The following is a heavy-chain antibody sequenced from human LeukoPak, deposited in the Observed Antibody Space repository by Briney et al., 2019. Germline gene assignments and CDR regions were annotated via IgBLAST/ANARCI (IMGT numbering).Heavy chain of an antibody. V-gene: IGHV3-23*01. CDR3: AKDAERSQSSGFFGSASVYYYYYGMDV. CDR1: GFTFSSYA. CDR2: ISGSGGST. Sequence: GGSLRLSCAASGFTFSSYAMSWVRQAPGKGLAWVSAISGSGGSTYYADSVKGRFTISRDNSKNTLYLQMNSLRAEDTAVYYCAKDAERSQSSGFFGSASVYYYYYGMDVWGQGTTVTVSS. D-gene: IGHD6-19*01. J-gene: IGHJ6*02.